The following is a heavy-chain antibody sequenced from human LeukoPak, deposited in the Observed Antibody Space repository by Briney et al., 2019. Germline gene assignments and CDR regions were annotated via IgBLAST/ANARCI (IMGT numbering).Heavy chain of an antibody. D-gene: IGHD5-24*01. V-gene: IGHV4-34*01. CDR1: GGSFSGYY. Sequence: SETLSLTCAVYGGSFSGYYWSWIRQPPGKGLEWIGEINHSGSTNYNPSLKSRVTISVDTSKNQFSLKLSSVTAADTAVYYCARAPQRWLQPRALDYWGQGTLVTVSS. J-gene: IGHJ4*02. CDR2: INHSGST. CDR3: ARAPQRWLQPRALDY.